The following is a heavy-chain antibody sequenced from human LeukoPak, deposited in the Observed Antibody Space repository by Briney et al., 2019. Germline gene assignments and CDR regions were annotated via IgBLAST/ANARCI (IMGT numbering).Heavy chain of an antibody. CDR2: INSDGSAT. CDR3: ARGTAGYHSSYFDY. J-gene: IGHJ4*02. Sequence: GGSLRLSCAASGFTFGSPWMHWVRQAPGRGLVWVSRINSDGSATAYADSVKGRFTISRDNAENTLYLQMNSLRAEDTAVYYCARGTAGYHSSYFDYWGQGTLVTVSS. CDR1: GFTFGSPW. V-gene: IGHV3-74*01. D-gene: IGHD3-16*02.